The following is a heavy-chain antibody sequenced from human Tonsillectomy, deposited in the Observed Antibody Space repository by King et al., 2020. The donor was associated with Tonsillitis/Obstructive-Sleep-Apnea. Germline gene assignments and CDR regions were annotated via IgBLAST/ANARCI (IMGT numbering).Heavy chain of an antibody. D-gene: IGHD3-22*01. CDR2: ISGSGGST. CDR1: GFTFSSYA. J-gene: IGHJ4*02. V-gene: IGHV3-23*04. Sequence: VQLVESGGGLVQPGGSLRLSCAASGFTFSSYAMSWVRQAPGKGLEWVSAISGSGGSTYYADSVKGRFTISRDNSKNTLYLQMNSLRAEDTAVYYCAKGQQGDYYDGSGYYGGGYWGQGTLVTVSS. CDR3: AKGQQGDYYDGSGYYGGGY.